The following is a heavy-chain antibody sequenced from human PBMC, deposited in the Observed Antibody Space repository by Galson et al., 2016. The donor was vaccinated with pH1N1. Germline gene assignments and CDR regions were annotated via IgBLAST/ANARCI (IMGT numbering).Heavy chain of an antibody. CDR1: GFPFEEYH. V-gene: IGHV3-49*02. D-gene: IGHD3-3*02. CDR3: IPFRWAHNWFDP. Sequence: SLRLSCATSGFPFEEYHIFWVRQAPEMGLEWVSFIRSTVYGETKEYAAAVKGRFVISRDNSKRVAYLQMNSLKTEDTAHYYCIPFRWAHNWFDPWGHRSPVIVSS. CDR2: IRSTVYGETK. J-gene: IGHJ5*02.